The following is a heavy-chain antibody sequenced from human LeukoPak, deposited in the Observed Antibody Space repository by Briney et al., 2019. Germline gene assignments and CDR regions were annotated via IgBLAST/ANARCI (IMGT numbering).Heavy chain of an antibody. V-gene: IGHV3-21*01. J-gene: IGHJ4*02. CDR2: ISSSSSYI. CDR1: GFTFSSYS. Sequence: PGGSLRLSCAASGFTFSSYSMNWVRQAPGKGLEWVSSISSSSSYIYYADSVKGRFTISRDNAKNSLYLQMNSLRAEDTAVYYCAERQDGQWLVLGGYWGQGTLVNVSS. D-gene: IGHD6-19*01. CDR3: AERQDGQWLVLGGY.